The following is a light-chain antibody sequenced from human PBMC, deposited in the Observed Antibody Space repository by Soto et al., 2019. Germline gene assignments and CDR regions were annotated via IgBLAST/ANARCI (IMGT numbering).Light chain of an antibody. CDR2: DGF. CDR1: QSVSSSR. Sequence: SQSPSTLSLSTGERATLSCWASQSVSSSRLAWYQQKPALAPRLLIYDGFLRATGIPDRFSGSGSGTDFTLTISRLEPEDFAVYYCQQYGNSPITFAQRTRLAIK. J-gene: IGKJ5*01. CDR3: QQYGNSPIT. V-gene: IGKV3D-20*01.